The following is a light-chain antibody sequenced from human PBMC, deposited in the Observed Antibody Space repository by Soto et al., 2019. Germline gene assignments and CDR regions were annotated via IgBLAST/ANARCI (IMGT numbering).Light chain of an antibody. CDR1: QRVVSNY. Sequence: EIVLTQSPGTLSLSPGERATLSCRASQRVVSNYLVWYQQKPGQAPRLLIYGASSRATGIPDRFSGSGSGTDFTLTISRLEPEDFAVYYCQQYGNSPLITFGQGTRLEI. J-gene: IGKJ5*01. CDR2: GAS. V-gene: IGKV3-20*01. CDR3: QQYGNSPLIT.